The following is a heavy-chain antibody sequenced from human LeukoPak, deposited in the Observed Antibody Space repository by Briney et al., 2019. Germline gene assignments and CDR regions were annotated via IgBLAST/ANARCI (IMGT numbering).Heavy chain of an antibody. J-gene: IGHJ5*02. CDR2: INPSDGST. CDR1: GYTFSSNY. CDR3: ARDQSGEWELLSGWWFDP. Sequence: AASVKVSCKASGYTFSSNYMHWVRQAPGQGLEWMGIINPSDGSTSYAQKLQGRVTVTRDMSTSTVYMELSNLRSEDTAVYYCARDQSGEWELLSGWWFDPWGQGTLVTVSS. D-gene: IGHD1-26*01. V-gene: IGHV1-46*01.